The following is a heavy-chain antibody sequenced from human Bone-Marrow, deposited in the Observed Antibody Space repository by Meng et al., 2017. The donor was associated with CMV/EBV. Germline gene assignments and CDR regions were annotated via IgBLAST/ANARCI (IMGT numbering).Heavy chain of an antibody. D-gene: IGHD2-2*01. CDR3: ARVVVVPAANDDFDY. V-gene: IGHV3-74*01. CDR2: INSGGSST. CDR1: GFTFISYW. Sequence: SGFTFISYWMHWVRQAPGKGLVWVSRINSGGSSTSYADSVKGRFTISRDNAKNTLYLQMNSLRAEDTAVYSCARVVVVPAANDDFDYWGQGTLVTVSS. J-gene: IGHJ4*02.